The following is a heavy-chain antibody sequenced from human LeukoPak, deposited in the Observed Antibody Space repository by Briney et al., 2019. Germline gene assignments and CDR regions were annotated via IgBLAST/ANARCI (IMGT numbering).Heavy chain of an antibody. CDR3: AKGYDSSGYYLIDY. J-gene: IGHJ4*02. V-gene: IGHV3-48*04. CDR1: GFSFSSYW. Sequence: PGGSLRLSCEGSGFSFSSYWMSWVRQAPGKGLEWVSYISSSGSTIYYADSVKGRFTISRDNAKNSLYLQMNSLRAEDTAVYYCAKGYDSSGYYLIDYWGQGTLVTVSS. CDR2: ISSSGSTI. D-gene: IGHD3-22*01.